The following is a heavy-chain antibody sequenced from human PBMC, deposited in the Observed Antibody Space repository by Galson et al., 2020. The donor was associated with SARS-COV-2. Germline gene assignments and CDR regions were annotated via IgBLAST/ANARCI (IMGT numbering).Heavy chain of an antibody. V-gene: IGHV1-69*10. CDR1: GGTFSSYA. J-gene: IGHJ6*03. CDR3: ARGGKDYGDYNYYYYYYMDV. D-gene: IGHD4-17*01. CDR2: IIPILGIA. Sequence: SVKVSCKASGGTFSSYAISWVRQAPGQGLEWMGGIIPILGIANYAQKFQGRVTITADKSTSTAYMELSSLRSEDTAVYYCARGGKDYGDYNYYYYYYMDVWGKGTTVTVSS.